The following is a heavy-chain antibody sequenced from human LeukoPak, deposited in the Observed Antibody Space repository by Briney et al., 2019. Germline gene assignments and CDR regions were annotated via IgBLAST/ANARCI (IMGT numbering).Heavy chain of an antibody. CDR3: ARDRRYSSGWYGIDY. D-gene: IGHD6-19*01. CDR2: IYYSGST. CDR1: GVSISGYY. Sequence: SETLSLTCTVSGVSISGYYWSWIRQPPGKGLEWIGYIYYSGSTNYNPSLKSRVTISVDTSKNQFSLKLSSVTAADTAVYYCARDRRYSSGWYGIDYWGQGTLVTVSS. J-gene: IGHJ4*02. V-gene: IGHV4-59*01.